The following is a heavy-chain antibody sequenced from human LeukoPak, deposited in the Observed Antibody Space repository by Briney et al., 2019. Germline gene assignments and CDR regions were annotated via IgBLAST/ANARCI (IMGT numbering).Heavy chain of an antibody. CDR1: GYTFTGYY. CDR2: INPNSGGT. D-gene: IGHD3-3*01. CDR3: ATENYDFWSGYGTYYMDV. J-gene: IGHJ6*03. V-gene: IGHV1-2*02. Sequence: GASVKVSCKASGYTFTGYYMHWVRQAPGQGLEWMGWINPNSGGTNYAQKFQGRVTMTRDTSISTAYMELSRLRSDDTAVYYCATENYDFWSGYGTYYMDVWGKGTTVTVSS.